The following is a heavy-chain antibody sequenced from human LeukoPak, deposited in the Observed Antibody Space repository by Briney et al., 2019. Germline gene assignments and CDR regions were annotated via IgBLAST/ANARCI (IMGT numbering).Heavy chain of an antibody. Sequence: PSETLSLTCAVSGGSIISRDWWTWVRQVPGKGLEWIGEIYHSGNANYNPSLKSRVTMFVDKSQNQFFLKVISVTAADTAIYYCARAASMNRGAFYFDFWGQGILVTVSS. CDR1: GGSIISRDW. CDR2: IYHSGNA. V-gene: IGHV4-4*02. D-gene: IGHD3-10*01. CDR3: ARAASMNRGAFYFDF. J-gene: IGHJ4*02.